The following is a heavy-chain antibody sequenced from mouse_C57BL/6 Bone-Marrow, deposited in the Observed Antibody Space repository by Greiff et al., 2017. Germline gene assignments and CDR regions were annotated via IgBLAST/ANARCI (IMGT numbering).Heavy chain of an antibody. CDR2: INPSSGYT. V-gene: IGHV1-4*01. CDR3: ARSPLNCYAMDY. D-gene: IGHD4-1*01. J-gene: IGHJ4*01. Sequence: VQLQQSGAELARPGASVKMSCKASGYTFTSYTMHWVKQRPGQGLEWIGYINPSSGYTKYNQKFKDKATLTADKSSSTAYMQLSSLTSEDSAVYYCARSPLNCYAMDYGGQGTSVTVSS. CDR1: GYTFTSYT.